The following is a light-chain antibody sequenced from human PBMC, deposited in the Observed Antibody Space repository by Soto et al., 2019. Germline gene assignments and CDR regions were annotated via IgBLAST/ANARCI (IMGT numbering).Light chain of an antibody. CDR1: QTISSW. CDR2: KAS. V-gene: IGKV1-5*03. J-gene: IGKJ3*01. CDR3: QQTDSFPFT. Sequence: DIQMTQSPSTLSGSVGDRVTITCRASQTISSWLAWYQQKPGKAPKLLIYKASTLKSGVPSRFSGSGSGTEFTLTISSLQPDDFATYYCQQTDSFPFTFGPGTKVAIK.